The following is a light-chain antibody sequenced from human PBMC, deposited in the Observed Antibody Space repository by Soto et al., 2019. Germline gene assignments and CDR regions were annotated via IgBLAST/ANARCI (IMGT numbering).Light chain of an antibody. CDR3: SSYTSSSTVV. J-gene: IGLJ2*01. CDR2: DLN. CDR1: SSDVGGYNF. Sequence: QSALTQPASVSGSPGQSITISCSGTSSDVGGYNFVSWYQQHPGKAPKLLIYDLNDRPSGVSNRFSGSKSGNTASLIISGLQAEDDAGYYCSSYTSSSTVVFGGGTKVTVL. V-gene: IGLV2-14*03.